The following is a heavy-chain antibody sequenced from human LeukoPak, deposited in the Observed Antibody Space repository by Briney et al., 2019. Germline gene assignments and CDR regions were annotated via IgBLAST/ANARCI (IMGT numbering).Heavy chain of an antibody. V-gene: IGHV3-30*18. CDR1: GFTFSSYG. CDR3: AKDRLLAFGSIAMVRGVIHY. Sequence: GGSLRLSCAASGFTFSSYGMHWVRQAPGKGLEWVAVISYDGSNKYYADSVKGRFTISRDNSKNTLYLQMNSVRDEDTAVYYCAKDRLLAFGSIAMVRGVIHYWGQGTLVTVSS. D-gene: IGHD3-10*01. CDR2: ISYDGSNK. J-gene: IGHJ4*02.